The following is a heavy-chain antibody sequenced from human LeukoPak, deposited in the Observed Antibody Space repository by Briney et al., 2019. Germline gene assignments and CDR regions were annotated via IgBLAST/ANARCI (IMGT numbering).Heavy chain of an antibody. CDR2: IYYSGST. CDR1: SDSISSYY. CDR3: ARGRQRGYSYGRPFDY. Sequence: PSETLSLTCTVSSDSISSYYWSWIRQPPGKGLEWIGYIYYSGSTNYNPSLKSRVTISVDTSKNQFSLKLSSVTAADTAVYYCARGRQRGYSYGRPFDYWGQGTLVTVSS. V-gene: IGHV4-59*01. D-gene: IGHD5-18*01. J-gene: IGHJ4*02.